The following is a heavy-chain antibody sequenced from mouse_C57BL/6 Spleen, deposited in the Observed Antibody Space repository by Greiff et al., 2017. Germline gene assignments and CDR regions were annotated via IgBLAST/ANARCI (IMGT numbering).Heavy chain of an antibody. CDR2: INPNNGGT. D-gene: IGHD2-1*01. J-gene: IGHJ1*03. CDR3: ARSTFLRYFDV. Sequence: EVKLQESGPELVKPGASVKMSCKASGYTFTDYNMHWVKQSHGKSLEWIGYINPNNGGTSYNQKFKGKATLTVNKSSSTAYMELRSLTSEDSAVYYCARSTFLRYFDVWGTGTTVTVSS. CDR1: GYTFTDYN. V-gene: IGHV1-22*01.